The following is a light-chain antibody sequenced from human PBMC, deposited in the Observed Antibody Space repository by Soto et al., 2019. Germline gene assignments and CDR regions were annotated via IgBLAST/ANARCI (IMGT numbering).Light chain of an antibody. V-gene: IGKV3-11*01. CDR3: QQRSDWPLT. Sequence: EIVLTQSPATLSLSPGERATLSCRASQSVSSYLAWYQQKPGQAPRLLIYDAPNRATGIPARFSGSGSGTDFTLTISSLEPEDFEVYYCQQRSDWPLTFGGGTKVEIK. CDR1: QSVSSY. CDR2: DAP. J-gene: IGKJ4*01.